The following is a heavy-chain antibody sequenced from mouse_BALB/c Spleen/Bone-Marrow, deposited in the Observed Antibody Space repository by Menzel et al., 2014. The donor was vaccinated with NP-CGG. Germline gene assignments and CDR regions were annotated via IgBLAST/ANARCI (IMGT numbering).Heavy chain of an antibody. CDR3: AAYYYGSGYGFAY. CDR2: IDPANGNT. V-gene: IGHV14-3*02. Sequence: EVKLMESGAELVKPGASVKLSCTASGFNIKDTYMHWVKQRPEQGLEWIGRIDPANGNTKYDPKFQGKATITADTSSNTAYLQLSSLTSEDTAVYYCAAYYYGSGYGFAYWGQGTLATVSA. D-gene: IGHD1-1*01. J-gene: IGHJ3*01. CDR1: GFNIKDTY.